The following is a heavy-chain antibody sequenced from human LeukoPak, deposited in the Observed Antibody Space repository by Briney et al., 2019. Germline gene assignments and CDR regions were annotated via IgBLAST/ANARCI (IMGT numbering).Heavy chain of an antibody. J-gene: IGHJ4*02. CDR2: IIPIFGTA. CDR1: GGTFSSYA. D-gene: IGHD2-15*01. Sequence: SVKVSCKASGGTFSSYAISWLRQAPGQGLEWMGRIIPIFGTANYAQKFQGRVTITTDESTSTAYMELSSLRSEDTAVYYCASPTKLGYCSGGSCYSGYWGQGTLVTVSS. V-gene: IGHV1-69*05. CDR3: ASPTKLGYCSGGSCYSGY.